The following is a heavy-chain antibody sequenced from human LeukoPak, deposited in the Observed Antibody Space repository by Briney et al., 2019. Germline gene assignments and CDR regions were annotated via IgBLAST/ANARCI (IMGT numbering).Heavy chain of an antibody. Sequence: ASVNVSCKASGYSFNFYSITWVRQAPGQGLEWMGWISPYNGKANYAQKFQDRVTMTSDTSTSTVYMELRSLRSDDTAMYYCARDRPPDTMIVVSQPRGAFDIWGQGTMVTVSS. D-gene: IGHD3-22*01. CDR2: ISPYNGKA. J-gene: IGHJ3*02. CDR1: GYSFNFYS. V-gene: IGHV1-18*01. CDR3: ARDRPPDTMIVVSQPRGAFDI.